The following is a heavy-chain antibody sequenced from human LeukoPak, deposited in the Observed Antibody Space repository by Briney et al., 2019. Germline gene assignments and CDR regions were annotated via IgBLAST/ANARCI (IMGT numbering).Heavy chain of an antibody. CDR3: ARDLFNFWSGSPIH. V-gene: IGHV3-7*01. CDR2: IKPDGSDK. CDR1: GFTFSTYW. J-gene: IGHJ4*02. D-gene: IGHD3-3*01. Sequence: GGSLRLSCEASGFTFSTYWMSWVRQAPGKGPECVANIKPDGSDKYYVDSMKGRFTISRDNARNSLYLQMNSLRAEDTAVYYCARDLFNFWSGSPIHWGQGTLVTVSS.